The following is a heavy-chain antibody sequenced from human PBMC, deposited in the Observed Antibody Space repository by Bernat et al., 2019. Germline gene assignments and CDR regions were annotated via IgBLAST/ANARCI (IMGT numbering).Heavy chain of an antibody. CDR3: AGDGNAYGMDV. CDR2: INAGNGNT. J-gene: IGHJ6*02. Sequence: QVQLVQSGAEVKKPGASVKVSCKASGYTFTSYAMHWVRQAPGQRLEWMGWINAGNGNTKYSQKFPGRGTITSDTSASTAYMELSSLRSEETAEYYCAGDGNAYGMDVWGRGTTVTVSS. V-gene: IGHV1-3*01. CDR1: GYTFTSYA.